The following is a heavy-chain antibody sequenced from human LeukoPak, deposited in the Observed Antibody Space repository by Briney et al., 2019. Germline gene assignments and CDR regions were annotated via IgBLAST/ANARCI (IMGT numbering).Heavy chain of an antibody. CDR2: IYRGGGT. V-gene: IGHV3-53*01. CDR1: GFTVSSNS. CDR3: ARGQELDDGVFDS. Sequence: PGGSLRLSCAASGFTVSSNSLSWVRQAPGKGLEWVSLIYRGGGTYYADSVKGRFTISRDNSKNTLYLQMNSLRVEDTAVYYCARGQELDDGVFDSWGQGTLVTVSA. J-gene: IGHJ4*02. D-gene: IGHD1-1*01.